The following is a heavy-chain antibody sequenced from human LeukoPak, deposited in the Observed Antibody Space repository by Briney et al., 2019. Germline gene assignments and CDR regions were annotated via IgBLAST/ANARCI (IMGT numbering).Heavy chain of an antibody. CDR3: ARDSQRYYYDSSGYYLDY. CDR2: IYYSGST. D-gene: IGHD3-22*01. V-gene: IGHV4-39*07. CDR1: GGSISSSSYY. Sequence: PSETLSLTCTVSGGSISSSSYYWGWIRQPPGKGLEWIGSIYYSGSTYYNQSLKSRVTISVDTSKNQFSLKLSSVTAADTAVYYCARDSQRYYYDSSGYYLDYWGQGTLVTVSS. J-gene: IGHJ4*02.